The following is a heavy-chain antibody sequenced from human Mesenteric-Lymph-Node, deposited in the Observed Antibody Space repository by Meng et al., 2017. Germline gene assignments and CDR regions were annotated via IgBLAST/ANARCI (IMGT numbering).Heavy chain of an antibody. Sequence: EVQLVGAGGGLARPGGSLRLSCAASEFTVSSNYMSWVRQAPGKGLEWVSLIYSGGNTYYADSVKGRFTISRDNSKNTLYLQMNSLRAEDTAMYYCARDDGRYWGQGTLVTVSS. CDR3: ARDDGRY. V-gene: IGHV3-53*01. CDR1: EFTVSSNY. CDR2: IYSGGNT. J-gene: IGHJ4*02.